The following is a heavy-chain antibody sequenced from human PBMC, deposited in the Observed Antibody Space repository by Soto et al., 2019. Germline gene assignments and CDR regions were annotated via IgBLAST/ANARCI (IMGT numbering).Heavy chain of an antibody. Sequence: PGGSLRLSCAASGFTFSTYGMHWVRQAPGKGLEWVAVISDDGSNKYYADSVKGRFTISRDNSKNTLYLQMNSLRVEDTAVYYCARDIYCSSTSCYAGYYYYYYMDVWGKGTTVTVSS. CDR3: ARDIYCSSTSCYAGYYYYYYMDV. V-gene: IGHV3-30*03. CDR2: ISDDGSNK. J-gene: IGHJ6*03. CDR1: GFTFSTYG. D-gene: IGHD2-2*01.